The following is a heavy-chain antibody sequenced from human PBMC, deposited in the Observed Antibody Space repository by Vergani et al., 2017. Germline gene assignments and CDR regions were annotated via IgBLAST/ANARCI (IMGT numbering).Heavy chain of an antibody. V-gene: IGHV1-2*02. J-gene: IGHJ5*02. CDR1: GYTFTGYY. CDR2: INPNSGGT. Sequence: QVQLVQSGAEVKKPGASVKVSCKASGYTFTGYYMHWVRQAPGQGLEWRGWINPNSGGTNYAQKFQGRVTMTRDTSISTAYMELSRRRSDDTAVYYCARPHCSGGSCYWFDPWGQGTLVTVSS. D-gene: IGHD2-15*01. CDR3: ARPHCSGGSCYWFDP.